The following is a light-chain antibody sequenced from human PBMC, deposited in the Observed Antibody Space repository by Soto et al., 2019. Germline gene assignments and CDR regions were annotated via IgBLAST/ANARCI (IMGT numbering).Light chain of an antibody. J-gene: IGKJ1*01. V-gene: IGKV1-5*03. CDR1: QSISSW. CDR3: QQYNSYS. CDR2: KAS. Sequence: DIQMTQSPSTLSASVGDRVTITCRASQSISSWLAWYQQKPGKAPKLLIYKASSLESGVPSRFRGSGSGTEFTLTISSLQPDDFATYYCQQYNSYSFGQGTKVDI.